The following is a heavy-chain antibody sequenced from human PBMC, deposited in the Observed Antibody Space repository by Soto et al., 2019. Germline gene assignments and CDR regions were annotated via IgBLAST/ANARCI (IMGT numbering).Heavy chain of an antibody. J-gene: IGHJ4*02. CDR1: GLTFSNYA. CDR2: ISGSGGST. CDR3: AKAPWTEAGPFDY. Sequence: GGSLRLSCAASGLTFSNYAVNWVRQAPGKGLEWVSGISGSGGSTDYADSVKGRFTISRDNSKNTLYLHMSSLRTEDTAVYYCAKAPWTEAGPFDYWGQGTLVTVSS. D-gene: IGHD6-19*01. V-gene: IGHV3-23*01.